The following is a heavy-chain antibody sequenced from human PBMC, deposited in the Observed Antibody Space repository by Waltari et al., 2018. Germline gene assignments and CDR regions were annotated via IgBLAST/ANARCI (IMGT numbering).Heavy chain of an antibody. V-gene: IGHV4-4*07. CDR1: GGSLSGYY. J-gene: IGHJ5*02. Sequence: QVQLQESGPGLVKPSETLSLTCTVSGGSLSGYYWNWIRQPAGKGLEWIGRVYTSGSTNYKPSLKSRVTMSVDTSKNQFSLKLSSVTAADTAVYFCAREIDRGPGRWFDPWGQGTLVTVSS. CDR3: AREIDRGPGRWFDP. D-gene: IGHD1-26*01. CDR2: VYTSGST.